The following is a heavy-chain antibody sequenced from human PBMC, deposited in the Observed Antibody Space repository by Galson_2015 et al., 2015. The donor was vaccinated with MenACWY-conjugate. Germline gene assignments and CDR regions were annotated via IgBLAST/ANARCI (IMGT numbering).Heavy chain of an antibody. CDR1: GFTFSSYG. D-gene: IGHD6-6*01. Sequence: SLRLSCAASGFTFSSYGMHWVRQAPGKGLEWVAVISYDGRNKYYADSVKGRFTISRDNSKNTLYLKMNSLRAEDTAVYYCAKESIAATNEYYFDYWGQGTLVAVSS. J-gene: IGHJ4*02. CDR2: ISYDGRNK. CDR3: AKESIAATNEYYFDY. V-gene: IGHV3-30*18.